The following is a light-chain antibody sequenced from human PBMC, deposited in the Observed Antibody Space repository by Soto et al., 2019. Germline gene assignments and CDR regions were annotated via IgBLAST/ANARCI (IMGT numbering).Light chain of an antibody. J-gene: IGLJ2*01. CDR2: DNN. CDR1: SSNIGNNY. CDR3: GTWDSGLSAV. V-gene: IGLV1-51*01. Sequence: QSVLTQPPSASAAPGQKVTISCSGSSSNIGNNYVSWYQHLPGTAPKLLIYDNNKRPSGIPDRFSGSQSGTSATLGITGLQTGDEADYYCGTWDSGLSAVFGGGTKVTVL.